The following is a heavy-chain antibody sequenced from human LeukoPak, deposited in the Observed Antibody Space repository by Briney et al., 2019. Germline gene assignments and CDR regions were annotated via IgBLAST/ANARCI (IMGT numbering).Heavy chain of an antibody. J-gene: IGHJ3*02. CDR2: IYPGDSDT. Sequence: GESLRISCKGSGYSFTSYWISWVRQMPGKGLEWMGIIYPGDSDTRYSPSFQGQVTISADRSITTAYLQWSSLKASDTAMYYCARLLSGTTAGDAFDIWGQGTMVTVSS. D-gene: IGHD1-1*01. V-gene: IGHV5-51*01. CDR3: ARLLSGTTAGDAFDI. CDR1: GYSFTSYW.